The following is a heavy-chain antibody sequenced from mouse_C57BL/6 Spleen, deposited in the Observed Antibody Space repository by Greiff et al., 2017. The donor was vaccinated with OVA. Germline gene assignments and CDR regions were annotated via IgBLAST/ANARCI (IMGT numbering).Heavy chain of an antibody. J-gene: IGHJ4*01. D-gene: IGHD1-1*01. Sequence: QVQLQQSGPGLVAPSQSLSITCTVSGFSLTSYGVHWVRQPPGKGLEWLVVIWSDGSTTYNSALKSRLSISKDNSKSQVFLKMNSLQTDDTAMYYCARQNYYGSSYYAMDYWGQGTSVTVSS. CDR2: IWSDGST. CDR1: GFSLTSYG. V-gene: IGHV2-6-1*01. CDR3: ARQNYYGSSYYAMDY.